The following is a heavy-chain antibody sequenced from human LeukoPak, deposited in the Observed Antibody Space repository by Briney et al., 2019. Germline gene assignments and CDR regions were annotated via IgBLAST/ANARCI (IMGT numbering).Heavy chain of an antibody. J-gene: IGHJ4*02. CDR2: INPNSGGT. CDR1: GYIFTGYY. CDR3: ARHPYSGSYHFDY. Sequence: ASVKVSCKASGYIFTGYYMHWVRQPPGQGLEWMGWINPNSGGTNSAQKFQGRVTMTRDTSISTAYMELSRLTSDDTAVYYCARHPYSGSYHFDYWGQGTLVTVSS. V-gene: IGHV1-2*02. D-gene: IGHD1-26*01.